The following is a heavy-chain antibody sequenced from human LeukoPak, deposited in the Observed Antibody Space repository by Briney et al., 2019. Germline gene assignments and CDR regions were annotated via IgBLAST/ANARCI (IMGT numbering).Heavy chain of an antibody. V-gene: IGHV3-30-3*01. CDR2: ISYDGSNK. Sequence: GGSLRLSCAASGFTFSSYAMHWVRQAPGKGLEWVAVISYDGSNKYYADSVKGRFTISRDNSKNTLYLQMNSLRAEDTAVYYCARDPHRLKYDYWGQGTLVTVSS. CDR1: GFTFSSYA. CDR3: ARDPHRLKYDY. J-gene: IGHJ4*02.